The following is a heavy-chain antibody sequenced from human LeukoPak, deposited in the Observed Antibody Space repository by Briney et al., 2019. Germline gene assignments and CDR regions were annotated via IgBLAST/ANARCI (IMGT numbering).Heavy chain of an antibody. CDR3: VRDSYSSSWYGPFDY. V-gene: IGHV4-59*01. Sequence: PSETLSLTCTVSGGSSSSYYWSWIRQPPGKGLEWIGYIYYSGSTNYNPSLKSRVTISVDTSKNQFSLKLSSVTAADTAVYYCVRDSYSSSWYGPFDYWGQGTLVTVSS. CDR1: GGSSSSYY. J-gene: IGHJ4*02. D-gene: IGHD6-13*01. CDR2: IYYSGST.